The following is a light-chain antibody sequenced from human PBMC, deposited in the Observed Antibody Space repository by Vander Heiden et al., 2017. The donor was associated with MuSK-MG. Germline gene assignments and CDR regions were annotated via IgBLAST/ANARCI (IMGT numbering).Light chain of an antibody. CDR2: DAS. V-gene: IGKV1-33*01. J-gene: IGKJ3*01. Sequence: QMLQSPSSLSASLGDRVTITCRASQDISNFLNWYQQKPGKAPKLLIYDASNLETGVPSRFSGSGSGTDFTFTISSLQPEDFATYHCQQYDNLPCTFGPGTKV. CDR1: QDISNF. CDR3: QQYDNLPCT.